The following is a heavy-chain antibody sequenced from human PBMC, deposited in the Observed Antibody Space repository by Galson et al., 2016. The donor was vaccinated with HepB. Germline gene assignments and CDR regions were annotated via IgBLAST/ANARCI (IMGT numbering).Heavy chain of an antibody. J-gene: IGHJ4*02. V-gene: IGHV4-39*01. D-gene: IGHD3-16*01. CDR3: ARHWGTHYFDY. Sequence: SETLSLTCTVSGGSISSTSHYWGWIRQPPGKGLEWLGSIYHSGTIYYNPSLKSRVTISVDKSKNQLSLKLSSVTAADTAVYYCARHWGTHYFDYWGQGTLVTVSS. CDR2: IYHSGTI. CDR1: GGSISSTSHY.